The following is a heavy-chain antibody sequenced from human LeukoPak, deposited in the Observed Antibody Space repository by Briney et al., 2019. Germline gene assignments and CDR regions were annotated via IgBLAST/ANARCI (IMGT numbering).Heavy chain of an antibody. Sequence: PSGTLSLTCTVSGVSISSTTYFWGWLRPPPGQGLEWIGTIYHSGNTYYNPSLQRRVTISVDTSKNQFSLKLSSVTAADTGVYYCARVSGDSSNYLGAFQIWGQGTMVSVSS. CDR3: ARVSGDSSNYLGAFQI. CDR1: GVSISSTTYF. J-gene: IGHJ3*02. D-gene: IGHD3-22*01. V-gene: IGHV4-39*07. CDR2: IYHSGNT.